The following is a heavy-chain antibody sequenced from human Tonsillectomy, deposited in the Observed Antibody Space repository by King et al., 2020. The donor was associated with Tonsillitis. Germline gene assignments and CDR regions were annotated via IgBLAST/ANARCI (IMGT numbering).Heavy chain of an antibody. V-gene: IGHV1-58*02. D-gene: IGHD3-9*01. Sequence: QLVQSGPEVKKPGTSVKVSCKASGFTFTSSAMQWVRQARGQRLEWIGWIVVGSGNTNYAQKFQERVTITRDMSTSTAYMELSSLRSEDTAVYYCAADTYYDILTCQSGNYYYYGMDVWGQGTTVTVSS. CDR1: GFTFTSSA. CDR3: AADTYYDILTCQSGNYYYYGMDV. CDR2: IVVGSGNT. J-gene: IGHJ6*02.